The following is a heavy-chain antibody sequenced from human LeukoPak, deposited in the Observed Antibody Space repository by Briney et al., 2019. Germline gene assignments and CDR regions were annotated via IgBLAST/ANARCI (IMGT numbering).Heavy chain of an antibody. CDR3: ASTGYSYGYPSNWFDP. CDR1: GFTFSDYY. J-gene: IGHJ5*02. V-gene: IGHV3-11*01. CDR2: ISSSGSTI. Sequence: GGSLRLSCAASGFTFSDYYMSWIRQAPGKGLEWVSYISSSGSTIYYADSVKGRFTISRDNAKNSLYLQMNSLRAEDTAVYYCASTGYSYGYPSNWFDPWGQGTLVTVSS. D-gene: IGHD5-18*01.